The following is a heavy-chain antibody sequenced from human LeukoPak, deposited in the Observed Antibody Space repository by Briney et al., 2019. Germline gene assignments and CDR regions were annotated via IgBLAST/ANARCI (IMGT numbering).Heavy chain of an antibody. V-gene: IGHV1-2*02. CDR3: ARVPRVTGTTHWFDP. Sequence: ASVKVSCKASGYTFTGYYMHWVRQAPGQGLEWMGWINPNSGGADYAQKFQGRVTMTRDTSISTAYMELSSLTSDDTAVYYCARVPRVTGTTHWFDPWGQGTLVTVSS. CDR2: INPNSGGA. D-gene: IGHD1-7*01. CDR1: GYTFTGYY. J-gene: IGHJ5*02.